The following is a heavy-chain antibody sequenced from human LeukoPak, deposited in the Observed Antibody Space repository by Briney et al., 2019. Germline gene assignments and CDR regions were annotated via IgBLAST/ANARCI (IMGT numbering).Heavy chain of an antibody. D-gene: IGHD2-2*01. J-gene: IGHJ5*02. V-gene: IGHV4-31*03. CDR1: GASLTNDDYY. CDR3: ARRAPFSNWFDP. Sequence: SETLSLTCTVSGASLTNDDYYWSWLRQHPGKGLEWIGYIYLSGSTYYNPTLKSRASVSVDTSKSQFSLRLTSVTAADTAVYYCARRAPFSNWFDPWGQGTLVIVSS. CDR2: IYLSGST.